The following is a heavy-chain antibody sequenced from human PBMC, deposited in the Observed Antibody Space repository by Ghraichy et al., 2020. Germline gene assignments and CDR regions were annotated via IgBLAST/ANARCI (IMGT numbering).Heavy chain of an antibody. CDR2: INTNTGNP. CDR1: GYTFTSYA. J-gene: IGHJ4*02. V-gene: IGHV7-4-1*02. CDR3: ARVGHHCSGGSCYSSNFDY. D-gene: IGHD2-15*01. Sequence: APVKVSCKASGYTFTSYAMNWVRQAPGQGLEWMGWINTNTGNPTYAQGFTGRFVFSLDTSVSTAYPQISSLKAEDTAVYYCARVGHHCSGGSCYSSNFDYWGQGTLVTVSS.